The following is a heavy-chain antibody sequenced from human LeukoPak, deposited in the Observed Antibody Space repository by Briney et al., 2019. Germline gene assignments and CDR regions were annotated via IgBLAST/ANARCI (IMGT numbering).Heavy chain of an antibody. D-gene: IGHD2-8*01. Sequence: PGGSLRLSCAASGFTFSSYWMSWVGQAPGKGLKWLANIKQDGSEKYYVDSVKGRFTISRDNAKNSLYLQMNSLRAEDTAVYYCARDSRMDYFDYWGQGTLVTVSS. CDR3: ARDSRMDYFDY. CDR1: GFTFSSYW. J-gene: IGHJ4*02. V-gene: IGHV3-7*01. CDR2: IKQDGSEK.